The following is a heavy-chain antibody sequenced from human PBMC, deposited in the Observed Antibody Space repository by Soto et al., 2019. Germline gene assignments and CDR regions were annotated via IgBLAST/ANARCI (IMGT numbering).Heavy chain of an antibody. CDR2: ISAYNGNT. V-gene: IGHV1-18*01. CDR3: ARDVVVVPAAMREPYYYGMDV. J-gene: IGHJ6*02. Sequence: ASVKVSCKASGYTFTSYGISWVRQAPGQGLEWMGWISAYNGNTNYAQKLQGRVTMTTDTSTSTAYMELRSLRSDDTAVYYCARDVVVVPAAMREPYYYGMDVWGQGTTVTVSS. D-gene: IGHD2-2*01. CDR1: GYTFTSYG.